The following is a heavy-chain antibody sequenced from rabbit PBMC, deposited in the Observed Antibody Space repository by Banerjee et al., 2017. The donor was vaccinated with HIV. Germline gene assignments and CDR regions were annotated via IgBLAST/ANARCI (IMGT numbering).Heavy chain of an antibody. CDR3: ARLYTNGSFDL. Sequence: QSLEESGGGLVKPGGTLTLTCKASGIDFSSSYYMCWVRQAPGKGLEWIGCIHTGSGTTSYASWAKGRFTISKTSSTTVTLQMTSLTAADTATYFCARLYTNGSFDLWGPGTLVTVS. V-gene: IGHV1S40*01. CDR2: IHTGSGTT. CDR1: GIDFSSSYY. D-gene: IGHD1-1*01. J-gene: IGHJ4*01.